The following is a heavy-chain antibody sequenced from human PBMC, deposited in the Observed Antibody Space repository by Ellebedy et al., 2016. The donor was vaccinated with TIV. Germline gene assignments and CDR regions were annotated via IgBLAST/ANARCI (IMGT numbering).Heavy chain of an antibody. D-gene: IGHD2-2*01. CDR2: IDTRSTSL. J-gene: IGHJ4*02. Sequence: GESLKISCAASGFTFSGYSMNWVRQAPGKGLELISYIDTRSTSLYADSVKGRFTISRDNAKSSLFLQVSSLRDEDTAVYYCARAGGRHSTGPGFYWGQGTRVTVST. CDR1: GFTFSGYS. CDR3: ARAGGRHSTGPGFY. V-gene: IGHV3-48*02.